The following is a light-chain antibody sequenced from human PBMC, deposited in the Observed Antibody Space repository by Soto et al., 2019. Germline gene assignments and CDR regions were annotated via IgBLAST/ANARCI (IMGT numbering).Light chain of an antibody. CDR3: QHYGRSPM. V-gene: IGKV3-20*01. Sequence: EFVLTQSPGTLSLSPGERATLSCRASQSVSSSYLAWYQQKPGQAPRLLIYGASSRATGIPDRFSGSGSGTDFTLTISRLEPEDFAVYYCQHYGRSPMFGPGTKVDIK. CDR1: QSVSSSY. CDR2: GAS. J-gene: IGKJ1*01.